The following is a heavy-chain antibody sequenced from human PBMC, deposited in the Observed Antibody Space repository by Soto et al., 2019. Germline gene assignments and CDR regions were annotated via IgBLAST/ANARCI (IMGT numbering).Heavy chain of an antibody. Sequence: PGGSLRLSCAASGFTFSSYAMSWVRQAPGKGLEWVSAISGSGGSTYYADSVKGRFTISRDNSKNTLYLQMNSLRAEDTAVYYCANSPPTHYIVVVIATTSFFQHWGQGTLVTVSS. V-gene: IGHV3-23*01. CDR2: ISGSGGST. CDR1: GFTFSSYA. CDR3: ANSPPTHYIVVVIATTSFFQH. D-gene: IGHD2-21*01. J-gene: IGHJ1*01.